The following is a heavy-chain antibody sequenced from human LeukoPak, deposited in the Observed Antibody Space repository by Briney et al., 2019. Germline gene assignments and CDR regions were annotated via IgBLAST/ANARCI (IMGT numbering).Heavy chain of an antibody. CDR2: IYTSGST. D-gene: IGHD3-9*01. V-gene: IGHV4-4*07. J-gene: IGHJ4*02. CDR3: ARHRGRTRHFDWLQQVPFDY. Sequence: NLSETLSLTCTVSGGSISSYYWSWIRQPAGKGLEWIGRIYTSGSTNYNPSLKSRVTMSVDTSKNQFSLKLSSVTAADTAVYYCARHRGRTRHFDWLQQVPFDYWGQGTLVTVSS. CDR1: GGSISSYY.